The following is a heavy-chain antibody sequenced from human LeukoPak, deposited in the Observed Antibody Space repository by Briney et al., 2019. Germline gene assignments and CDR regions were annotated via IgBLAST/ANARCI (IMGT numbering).Heavy chain of an antibody. CDR1: GFASSNYW. CDR3: ARIGYSSSSLDY. CDR2: IKQDGSTK. V-gene: IGHV3-7*01. Sequence: PGGSLRLSCAASGFASSNYWMSWVRQAPGKGLEWVANIKQDGSTKYYVDSEKGRFTISRDNAKNSLYLQMNSLRAEDTAVYYRARIGYSSSSLDYWGQGTLVTVSS. J-gene: IGHJ4*02. D-gene: IGHD6-6*01.